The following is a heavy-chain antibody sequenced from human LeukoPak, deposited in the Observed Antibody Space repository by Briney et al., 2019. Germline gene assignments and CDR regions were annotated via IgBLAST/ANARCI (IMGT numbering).Heavy chain of an antibody. Sequence: GVCVRLPYAACVFILRDYWMHWVREPPAKGLVGVSDINNDGSNKTYADSVKGRLIVSRDNAKSTVKLQLNSLRVEDTAVYYCVRGADWTGETAPSVYVWGKGTTVTVSS. J-gene: IGHJ6*04. CDR2: INNDGSNK. V-gene: IGHV3-74*01. D-gene: IGHD3/OR15-3a*01. CDR3: VRGADWTGETAPSVYV. CDR1: VFILRDYW.